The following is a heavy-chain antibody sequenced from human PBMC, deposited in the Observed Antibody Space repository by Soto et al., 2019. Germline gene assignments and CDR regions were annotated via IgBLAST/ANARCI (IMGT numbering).Heavy chain of an antibody. J-gene: IGHJ4*02. CDR2: IKQDENGK. Sequence: EVQLVESGGGLVQPGGSLRLSCEAAGFTFSSRLMTWVRQGPGKGLEWVANIKQDENGKDYVDSVKGRFTISRDNAETSLYLQMNSLRAEDTAVYYCATHDGPAAAGLVLDFWGQGTLVTVSS. V-gene: IGHV3-7*02. CDR1: GFTFSSRL. CDR3: ATHDGPAAAGLVLDF. D-gene: IGHD6-13*01.